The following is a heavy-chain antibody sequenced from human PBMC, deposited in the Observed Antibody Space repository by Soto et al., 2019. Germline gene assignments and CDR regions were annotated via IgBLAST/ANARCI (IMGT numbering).Heavy chain of an antibody. J-gene: IGHJ4*02. CDR3: AKSGGRSSGWYDY. CDR1: GFTFSSYA. V-gene: IGHV3-23*01. CDR2: ISGSGGST. D-gene: IGHD6-19*01. Sequence: GGSLRLSCAASGFTFSSYAMSWVRQAPGKGLEWVSAISGSGGSTYYADSVKGRFTISRDNSKNTLYLQMNSLRAEGTAVYYCAKSGGRSSGWYDYWGQGTLVTVSS.